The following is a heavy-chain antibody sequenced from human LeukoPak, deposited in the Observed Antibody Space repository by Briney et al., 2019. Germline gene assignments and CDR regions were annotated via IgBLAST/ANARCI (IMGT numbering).Heavy chain of an antibody. CDR3: ARFLRGSESLYYFDY. J-gene: IGHJ4*02. CDR2: IYPSDSDT. D-gene: IGHD3-3*01. V-gene: IGHV5-51*01. CDR1: GYSFTSYW. Sequence: GESLKISCKGSGYSFTSYWIAWVRQMPGKGLEWMGIIYPSDSDTRYSPSFQGQVTISADKSISTAYLQWSSLKASDTAMYYCARFLRGSESLYYFDYWGQGTLVTVSS.